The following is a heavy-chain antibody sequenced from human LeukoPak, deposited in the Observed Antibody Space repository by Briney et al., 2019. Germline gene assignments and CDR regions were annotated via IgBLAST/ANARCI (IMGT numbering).Heavy chain of an antibody. CDR1: GGSIGGDH. CDR3: ARAVTDTSLVDF. V-gene: IGHV4-4*08. J-gene: IGHJ4*02. Sequence: PSETLSLTCTISGGSIGGDHWSWIRQAPGEGLEWIGYINPSGDTSYNPSLRGRVTISLNTPANQFSLRLTSVTAADTAVYYCARAVTDTSLVDFWGQGTLVAVSS. D-gene: IGHD3-22*01. CDR2: INPSGDT.